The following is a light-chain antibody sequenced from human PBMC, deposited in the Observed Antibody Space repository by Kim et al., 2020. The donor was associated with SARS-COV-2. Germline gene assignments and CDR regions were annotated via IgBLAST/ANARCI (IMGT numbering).Light chain of an antibody. J-gene: IGLJ3*02. V-gene: IGLV5-52*01. CDR2: HHSHSNK. CDR1: RGMSGGDFW. CDR3: GTWYSNSRTHEV. Sequence: RRGMSGGDFWRRRCQHKPGNPPRDLLCYHHSHSNKDEGSGVPGRFDGFNDSKAGAGILLIFGLQPEDEADYYCGTWYSNSRTHEVFGGGTQLTVL.